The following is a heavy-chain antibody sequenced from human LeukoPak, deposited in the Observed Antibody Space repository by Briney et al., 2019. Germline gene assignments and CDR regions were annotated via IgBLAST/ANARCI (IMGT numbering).Heavy chain of an antibody. CDR2: IYHSGST. Sequence: PSQTLSLTCAVSGGSISSGGYSWSWIRQPPGKGPEWTGYIYHSGSTYYNPSLKSRVTISVDRSKNQFSLKLSSVTAADTAVYYCASSAGRPGDFDYWGQGTLVTVSS. J-gene: IGHJ4*02. V-gene: IGHV4-30-2*01. D-gene: IGHD1-1*01. CDR3: ASSAGRPGDFDY. CDR1: GGSISSGGYS.